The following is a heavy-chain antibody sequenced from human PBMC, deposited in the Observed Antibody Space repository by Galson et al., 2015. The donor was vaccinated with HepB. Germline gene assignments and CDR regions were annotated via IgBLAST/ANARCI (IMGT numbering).Heavy chain of an antibody. J-gene: IGHJ5*02. CDR1: GFTFSSYS. D-gene: IGHD3-22*01. CDR3: ARKLYDSSGYSWGWFDP. Sequence: SLRLSCADSGFTFSSYSMNWVRQAPGKGLEWVSSISSSSSYIYYADSVKGRFTISRDNAKNSLYLQMNSLRDEDTAVYYCARKLYDSSGYSWGWFDPWGQGTLVTVSS. CDR2: ISSSSSYI. V-gene: IGHV3-21*01.